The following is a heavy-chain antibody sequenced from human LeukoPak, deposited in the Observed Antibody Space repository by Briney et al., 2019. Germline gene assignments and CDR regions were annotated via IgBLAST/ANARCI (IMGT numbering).Heavy chain of an antibody. Sequence: GGSLRLSCAASGFNFNDAAMTWVRQAPGKGLEWVSLIASSGRNTYYTDSVRGRFTISRDNSKNTLSLQMNSLRVEDTAMYYCVKDIQLSAWGLGTMVTVSS. J-gene: IGHJ3*01. V-gene: IGHV3-23*01. D-gene: IGHD5-24*01. CDR2: IASSGRNT. CDR3: VKDIQLSA. CDR1: GFNFNDAA.